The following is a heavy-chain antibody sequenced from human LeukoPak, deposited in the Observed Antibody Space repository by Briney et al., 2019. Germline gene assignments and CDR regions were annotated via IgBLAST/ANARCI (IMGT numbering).Heavy chain of an antibody. J-gene: IGHJ4*02. CDR2: INSDGSST. Sequence: GSLTLSCAAPEFTFSSYWMQWLRQAQGKGLVWVSCINSDGSSTRYADSVKGRVTISRDNAKNTLYLQMNSLRAEDTAVYYCVRLVSGSYRYDYWGQGTLVTVSS. V-gene: IGHV3-74*01. CDR3: VRLVSGSYRYDY. D-gene: IGHD1-26*01. CDR1: EFTFSSYW.